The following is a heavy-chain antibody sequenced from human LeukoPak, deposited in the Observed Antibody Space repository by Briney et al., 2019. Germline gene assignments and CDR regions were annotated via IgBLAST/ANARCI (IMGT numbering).Heavy chain of an antibody. D-gene: IGHD5-18*01. J-gene: IGHJ4*02. Sequence: GGSLRLSCAASGSTFSSYAMSWVRQAPGKGLEWVSAISGSGGSTYYADSVKGRFTISRDNSKNTLYLQMNSLRAEDTVVYFCARDRYSYGSYYFDYWGQGTLATVPS. CDR2: ISGSGGST. CDR1: GSTFSSYA. V-gene: IGHV3-23*01. CDR3: ARDRYSYGSYYFDY.